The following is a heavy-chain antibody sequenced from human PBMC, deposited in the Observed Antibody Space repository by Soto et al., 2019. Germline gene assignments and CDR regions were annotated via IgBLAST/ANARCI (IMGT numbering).Heavy chain of an antibody. D-gene: IGHD2-2*01. CDR3: AKDIVEVANGYFDY. Sequence: EVQLLESGGGLVQPGGSLRLSCAASGFTFSSFAMTWVRQAPGKGLEWVSIISGSGSTTYYADSVRGRFTISSDNSKNTLYLQMDSLRAEDTAVYYCAKDIVEVANGYFDYWGQGILVTVSS. CDR2: ISGSGSTT. J-gene: IGHJ4*02. V-gene: IGHV3-23*01. CDR1: GFTFSSFA.